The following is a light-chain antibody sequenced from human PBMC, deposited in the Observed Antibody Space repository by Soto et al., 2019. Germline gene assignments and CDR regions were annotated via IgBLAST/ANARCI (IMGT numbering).Light chain of an antibody. J-gene: IGLJ2*01. CDR1: SGSIASNY. Sequence: NFMLTQPHSVSESPGKTLTISCTGSSGSIASNYVQWYQQRPGSAPTTVIYEDNQRPSGVPDRFSGSIDSSSNSASLTISGLKTEDEADYYCQSYDSSNVVFGGGTKVTVL. CDR2: EDN. CDR3: QSYDSSNVV. V-gene: IGLV6-57*02.